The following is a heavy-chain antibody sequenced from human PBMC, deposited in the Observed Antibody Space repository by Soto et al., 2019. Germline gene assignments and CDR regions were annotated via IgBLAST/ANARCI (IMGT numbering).Heavy chain of an antibody. CDR1: GFTFSSYS. CDR3: ARDLDPAYYYGMDV. J-gene: IGHJ6*02. D-gene: IGHD1-1*01. CDR2: ISSSSSYI. V-gene: IGHV3-21*01. Sequence: VQLVESGGGLVKPGGSLRLSCAASGFTFSSYSMNWVRQAPGKGLEWVSSISSSSSYIYYADSVKGRFTISRDNAKNSLYLQMNSLRDEDTAVYYCARDLDPAYYYGMDVWGQGTTVTVSS.